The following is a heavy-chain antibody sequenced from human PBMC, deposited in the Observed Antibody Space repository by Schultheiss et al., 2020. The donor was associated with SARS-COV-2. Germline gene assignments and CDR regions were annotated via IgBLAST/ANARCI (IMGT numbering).Heavy chain of an antibody. CDR1: GFTFSSYA. CDR3: AKSDYGDYPYYYYGMDV. Sequence: GESLKISCAASGFTFSSYAMHWVRQAPGKGLEWVAVISYDGSNKYYADSVKGRFTISRDNSKNTLYLQMNSLRAEDTAVYYCAKSDYGDYPYYYYGMDVWGQGTTVTVSS. D-gene: IGHD4-17*01. J-gene: IGHJ6*02. CDR2: ISYDGSNK. V-gene: IGHV3-30-3*02.